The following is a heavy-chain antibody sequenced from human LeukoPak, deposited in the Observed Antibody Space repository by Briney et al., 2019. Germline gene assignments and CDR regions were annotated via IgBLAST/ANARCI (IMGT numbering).Heavy chain of an antibody. J-gene: IGHJ4*02. V-gene: IGHV3-9*01. CDR2: ISWNSGSI. D-gene: IGHD6-25*01. CDR3: ARDSGYFDY. Sequence: PGGSLRLSCAASGFTFDDYAMHWVRQAPGKGLEWVSGISWNSGSIGYADSVKGRFTISRDNAKNSLYLQMNSLRAEDTAVYYCARDSGYFDYWGQGTLVTVSS. CDR1: GFTFDDYA.